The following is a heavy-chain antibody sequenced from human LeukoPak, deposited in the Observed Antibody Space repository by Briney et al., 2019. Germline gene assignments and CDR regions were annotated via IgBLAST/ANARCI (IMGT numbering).Heavy chain of an antibody. J-gene: IGHJ4*02. Sequence: ASVKVSCKASGYTFTSYGISWVRQAPGQGLEWMGWISAYNGNTNYAQKLQGRVTMTTDTSTSTAYMELRSLRSDDTAVYYCARDLVTILGVVIPVFDYWGQGTLVTVSS. CDR1: GYTFTSYG. CDR3: ARDLVTILGVVIPVFDY. D-gene: IGHD3-3*01. CDR2: ISAYNGNT. V-gene: IGHV1-18*01.